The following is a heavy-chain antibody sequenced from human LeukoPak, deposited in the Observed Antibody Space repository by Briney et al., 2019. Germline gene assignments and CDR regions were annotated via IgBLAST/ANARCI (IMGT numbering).Heavy chain of an antibody. D-gene: IGHD6-13*01. Sequence: KPSGTLSLTCAVSGGSISSSNWWSWVRQPPGKGLEWIGETYHSGSTNYNPSLKSRVTISVDKSKNQFSLKLSSVTAADTAVYYCARAGIAAAGYWFDPWGQGTLVTVSS. CDR2: TYHSGST. CDR3: ARAGIAAAGYWFDP. J-gene: IGHJ5*02. V-gene: IGHV4-4*02. CDR1: GGSISSSNW.